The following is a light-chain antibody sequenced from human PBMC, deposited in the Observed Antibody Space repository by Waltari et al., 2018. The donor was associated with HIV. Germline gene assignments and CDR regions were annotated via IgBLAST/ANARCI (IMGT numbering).Light chain of an antibody. CDR2: QDT. J-gene: IGLJ1*01. CDR1: ELGDKY. Sequence: SYDLTQPPSVSVSPGQTATIPCSGDELGDKYACWYQQKPGQSPILVIYQDTKRPSGIPERFSGSISGNTATLTISGTQAMDEADYYCQAWDSKTAYVFGTGTKVTVL. V-gene: IGLV3-1*01. CDR3: QAWDSKTAYV.